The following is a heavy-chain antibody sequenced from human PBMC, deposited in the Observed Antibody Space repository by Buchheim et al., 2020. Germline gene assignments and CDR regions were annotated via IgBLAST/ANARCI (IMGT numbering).Heavy chain of an antibody. D-gene: IGHD3-16*01. V-gene: IGHV4-61*02. J-gene: IGHJ6*02. Sequence: QVQLQESGPGLVKPSQTLSLTCTVSGGSISSGSYYWSWIRQPAGKGLEWIGRIYTSGSTNYNPSLKSRVTISVDTSQNQLSLKLSSVTAADTAVYYCARDSIWDYYYGMDVWGQGTT. CDR1: GGSISSGSYY. CDR3: ARDSIWDYYYGMDV. CDR2: IYTSGST.